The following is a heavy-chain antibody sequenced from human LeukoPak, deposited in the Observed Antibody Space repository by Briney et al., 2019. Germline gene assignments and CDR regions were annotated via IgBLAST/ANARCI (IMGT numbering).Heavy chain of an antibody. CDR3: AREANYYGSGSYFEGTFDY. CDR2: IYHSGST. V-gene: IGHV4-59*13. CDR1: GDSISSYY. J-gene: IGHJ4*02. Sequence: SETLSLTCTVSGDSISSYYWSWIRQPPGKGLEWIGYIYHSGSTNYNPSLKSRVTISVDTSKNEFSLKLTSVTAADTAVYYCAREANYYGSGSYFEGTFDYWGQGSLVTVSS. D-gene: IGHD3-10*01.